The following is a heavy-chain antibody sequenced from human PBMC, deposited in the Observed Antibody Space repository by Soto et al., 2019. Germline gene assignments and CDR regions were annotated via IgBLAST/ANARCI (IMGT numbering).Heavy chain of an antibody. CDR1: GGSISSGDYY. V-gene: IGHV4-30-4*01. CDR2: IYYSGST. J-gene: IGHJ4*02. CDR3: ASLPHRNHLAY. Sequence: SETLSLTCTVSGGSISSGDYYWSWIRQPPGKGLEWIGYIYYSGSTYYNPSLKSRVTISVDTSKNQFSLKLSSVTAADTAVYYCASLPHRNHLAYWSQGTLVTVSS.